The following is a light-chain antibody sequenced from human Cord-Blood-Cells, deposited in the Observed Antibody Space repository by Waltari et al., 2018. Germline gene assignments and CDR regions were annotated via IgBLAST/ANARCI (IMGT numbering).Light chain of an antibody. CDR2: EGS. J-gene: IGLJ2*01. V-gene: IGLV2-23*01. CDR3: CSYAGSSTVV. Sequence: QSALTQPASVSGSPGPSLTISCTGTSSDVGSYNLVSWYQQHPGKAPKLIIYEGSKRPSGVSNRFSGSKSGNTASLTIAGLQAEDEADYYCCSYAGSSTVVFGGGTKLTVL. CDR1: SSDVGSYNL.